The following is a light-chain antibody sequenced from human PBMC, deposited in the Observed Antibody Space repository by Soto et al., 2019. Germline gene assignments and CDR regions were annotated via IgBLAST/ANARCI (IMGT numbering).Light chain of an antibody. CDR3: QQYNNWPYT. CDR1: QSGSSN. V-gene: IGKV3-15*01. CDR2: GAS. Sequence: EIVMTQAPATLSVSPGERATLSCRASQSGSSNLAWYQQKPGQAPRLLIYGASTRATGIPARFSGSGSGTEFTLTISSLQSEDSAVYYCQQYNNWPYTFGQGTKLEIK. J-gene: IGKJ2*01.